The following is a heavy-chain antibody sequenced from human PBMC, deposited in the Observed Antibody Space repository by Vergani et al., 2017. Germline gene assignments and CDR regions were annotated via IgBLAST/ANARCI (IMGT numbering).Heavy chain of an antibody. D-gene: IGHD2-2*01. CDR2: IRYDGSNK. J-gene: IGHJ4*02. CDR1: GFTFSSYG. CDR3: AKDQDCSSTSCYWDY. Sequence: VQLVESGGGLVQPGGSLRLSCAASGFTFSSYGMHWVRQAPGKGLEWVAFIRYDGSNKYYADAVKGRFTISRDNSKNTLYLQMNSLRAEDTAVYYCAKDQDCSSTSCYWDYWGQGTLVTVSS. V-gene: IGHV3-30*02.